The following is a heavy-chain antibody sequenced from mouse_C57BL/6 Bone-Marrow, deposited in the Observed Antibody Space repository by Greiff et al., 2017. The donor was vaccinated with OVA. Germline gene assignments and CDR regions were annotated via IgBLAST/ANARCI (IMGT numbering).Heavy chain of an antibody. J-gene: IGHJ2*01. CDR2: INPNNGGT. D-gene: IGHD1-1*01. CDR3: ASPLYYGSNYFDY. CDR1: GYTFTDYY. V-gene: IGHV1-26*01. Sequence: EVQLQQSGPELVKPGASVKISCKASGYTFTDYYMNWVKQSHGKSLEWIGDINPNNGGTSYNQKFKGKATLTVDKSSSTAYMELRSLTSEDSAVYYGASPLYYGSNYFDYWGQGTTRTVSS.